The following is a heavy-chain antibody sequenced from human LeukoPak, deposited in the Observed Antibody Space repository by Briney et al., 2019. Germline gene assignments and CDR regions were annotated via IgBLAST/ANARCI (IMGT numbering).Heavy chain of an antibody. J-gene: IGHJ3*02. D-gene: IGHD3-22*01. CDR3: ARGYYYHNTGYYDAFDM. Sequence: SETLSLTCTVSGGSIGDFYWSWIRQSPTKGLEWIGHIYYTGSARYNPSLRSRVSISVDTSKNQFSRKLTSVTAADTAMYYCARGYYYHNTGYYDAFDMWGQGTMVTVSS. CDR1: GGSIGDFY. CDR2: IYYTGSA. V-gene: IGHV4-59*01.